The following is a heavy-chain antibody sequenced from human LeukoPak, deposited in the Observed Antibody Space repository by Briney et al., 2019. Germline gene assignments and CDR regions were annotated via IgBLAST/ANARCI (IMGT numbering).Heavy chain of an antibody. CDR2: INHSGST. CDR1: GGSFRGYY. V-gene: IGHV4-34*01. J-gene: IGHJ1*01. D-gene: IGHD2-2*01. CDR3: ARRARGYCSSTSCYSLRY. Sequence: SETLSLTRAVYGGSFRGYYWSWIRQPPGKGREWIGEINHSGSTNYHPSLKSRVTIPVDTSKNQFSVKLSTVTAADTAVYYCARRARGYCSSTSCYSLRYGGQGTLVTVSS.